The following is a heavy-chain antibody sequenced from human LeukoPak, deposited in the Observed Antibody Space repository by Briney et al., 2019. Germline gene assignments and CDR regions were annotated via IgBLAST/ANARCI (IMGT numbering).Heavy chain of an antibody. CDR3: AKDKGRISIAAPKDAFDI. CDR1: GFTFSNSV. D-gene: IGHD6-6*01. Sequence: GSLRLSCAASGFTFSNSVMSWVRQAPGKGLEWVSAISVSGSIIICAGCVRGRFNLSRDNSKNTLYLQMNSLRAEDTAIYYCAKDKGRISIAAPKDAFDIWGLGTRVTVSS. CDR2: ISVSGSII. J-gene: IGHJ3*02. V-gene: IGHV3-23*01.